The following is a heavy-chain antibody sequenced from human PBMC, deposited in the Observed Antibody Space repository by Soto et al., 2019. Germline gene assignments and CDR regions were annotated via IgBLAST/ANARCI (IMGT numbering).Heavy chain of an antibody. CDR2: IYPGDSET. V-gene: IGHV5-51*01. Sequence: PGESLKISCQASGYIFTSNWIGWVRQMPGKGLEWMGIIYPGDSETRYGPSFQGRVTISADRSLNTVYLQWTSLKVSDTAMYYCARLLDPWGEPHYFDSWGQGTMVTVSS. CDR1: GYIFTSNW. J-gene: IGHJ4*02. CDR3: ARLLDPWGEPHYFDS. D-gene: IGHD3-16*01.